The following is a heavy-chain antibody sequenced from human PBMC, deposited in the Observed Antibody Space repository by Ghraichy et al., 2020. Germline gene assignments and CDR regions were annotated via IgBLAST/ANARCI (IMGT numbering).Heavy chain of an antibody. CDR3: AGGGYYYDSSGYGYFDY. CDR2: IIPIFGTA. CDR1: GGTFSSYA. D-gene: IGHD3-22*01. Sequence: SVKVSCKASGGTFSSYAISWVRQAPGQGLEWMGGIIPIFGTANYAQKFQGRVTITADESTSTAYMELSSLRSEDTAVYYCAGGGYYYDSSGYGYFDYWGQGTLVTVSS. V-gene: IGHV1-69*13. J-gene: IGHJ4*02.